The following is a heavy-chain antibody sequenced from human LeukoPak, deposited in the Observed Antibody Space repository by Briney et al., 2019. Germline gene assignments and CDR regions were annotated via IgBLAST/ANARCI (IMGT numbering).Heavy chain of an antibody. CDR2: ISSSGSTI. J-gene: IGHJ4*02. D-gene: IGHD6-19*01. V-gene: IGHV3-48*04. Sequence: GGSVRLSCAASGFTFSSYTMNWVRQGPGKGLEWVSYISSSGSTIYYADSVKGRFTISRDNAKNSLYLQMNSLRAEDTAVYYCARGAEWLGFDYWGQGTLVTVSS. CDR3: ARGAEWLGFDY. CDR1: GFTFSSYT.